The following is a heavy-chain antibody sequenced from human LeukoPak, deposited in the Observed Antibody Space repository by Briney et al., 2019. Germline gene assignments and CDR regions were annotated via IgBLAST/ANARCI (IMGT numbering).Heavy chain of an antibody. V-gene: IGHV4-59*01. Sequence: SETLSLTCTVSGGSISSYYWSWIRQPPGKGLEWIGYIYYSGSTNYNPSLKSRVTISVDTSKNQFSLKLSSVTAADTAVYYCARGDLKFYFDYWGQGTLVTVSS. J-gene: IGHJ4*02. CDR3: ARGDLKFYFDY. CDR2: IYYSGST. CDR1: GGSISSYY.